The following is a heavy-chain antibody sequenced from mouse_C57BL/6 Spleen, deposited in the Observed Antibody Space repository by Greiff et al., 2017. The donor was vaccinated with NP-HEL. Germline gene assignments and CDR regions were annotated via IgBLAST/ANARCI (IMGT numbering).Heavy chain of an antibody. Sequence: EVKLQESGPELVKPGASVKMSCKASGYTFTDYNMHWVKQSHGKSLEWIGYINPNNGGTSYNQKFKGKATLTVNKSSSTAYMELRSLTSEESAVYYCARSVLYQGAMDYWGQGTSVTVSS. J-gene: IGHJ4*01. CDR1: GYTFTDYN. CDR3: ARSVLYQGAMDY. D-gene: IGHD2-12*01. V-gene: IGHV1-22*01. CDR2: INPNNGGT.